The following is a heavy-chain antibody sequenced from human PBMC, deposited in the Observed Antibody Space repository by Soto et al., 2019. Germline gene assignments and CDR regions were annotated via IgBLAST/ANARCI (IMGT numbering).Heavy chain of an antibody. CDR3: ARPLYSYGPMDV. V-gene: IGHV4-61*05. J-gene: IGHJ6*02. Sequence: PSETLSLTCSVSGGSISSSSYCWGWIRQPPGKGLEWIGYIYYSGSTNYNPSLKSRVTISVDTSKNQFSLKLSSVTAADTAVYYCARPLYSYGPMDVWGQGTTVTVSS. D-gene: IGHD5-18*01. CDR2: IYYSGST. CDR1: GGSISSSSYC.